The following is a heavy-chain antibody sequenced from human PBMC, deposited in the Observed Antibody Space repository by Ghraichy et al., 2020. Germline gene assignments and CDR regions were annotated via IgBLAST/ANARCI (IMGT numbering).Heavy chain of an antibody. Sequence: GGSLRLSCEASGFTFRDYYMSWVRQAPGKGLEWISYISSSSTYTNYAESVKGRFTISRDNAMNSLYLQMSGLRADDTAIYYCAKDGLGCSGGTCFFGTDSWGQGALVTVSS. CDR2: ISSSSTYT. V-gene: IGHV3-11*06. J-gene: IGHJ5*01. D-gene: IGHD2-15*01. CDR1: GFTFRDYY. CDR3: AKDGLGCSGGTCFFGTDS.